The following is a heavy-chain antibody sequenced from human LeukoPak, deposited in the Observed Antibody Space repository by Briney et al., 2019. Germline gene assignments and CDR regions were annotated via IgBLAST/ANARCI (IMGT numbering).Heavy chain of an antibody. CDR1: GFTFSSYS. J-gene: IGHJ4*02. CDR2: ISSSSSYI. Sequence: PGGSLRLSCAAPGFTFSSYSMNWVRQAPGKGLEWVSSISSSSSYIYYADSVKGRFTISRDNAKNSLYLQMNSLRAEDTAVYYCARDGPDDIVVVPAAIRRFDYWGQGTLVTVSS. CDR3: ARDGPDDIVVVPAAIRRFDY. D-gene: IGHD2-2*02. V-gene: IGHV3-21*01.